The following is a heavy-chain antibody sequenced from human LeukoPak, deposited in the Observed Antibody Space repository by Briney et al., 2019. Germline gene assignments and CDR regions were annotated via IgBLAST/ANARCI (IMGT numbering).Heavy chain of an antibody. CDR3: ARDTWTAGLDY. Sequence: PGGSLRLSCAASGFTVSSNYMSWVRQAPGKGLEWVSVIYSGGGTYYADSVKGRFTISRDHSKNTLSLQMNSLRAEDTAVYYCARDTWTAGLDYWGQGTLVTVSS. CDR1: GFTVSSNY. CDR2: IYSGGGT. J-gene: IGHJ4*02. V-gene: IGHV3-53*01. D-gene: IGHD6-13*01.